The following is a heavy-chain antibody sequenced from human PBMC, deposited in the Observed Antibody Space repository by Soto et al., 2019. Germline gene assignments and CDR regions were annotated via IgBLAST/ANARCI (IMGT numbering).Heavy chain of an antibody. V-gene: IGHV4-61*08. CDR3: ARGVYGAYLDY. Sequence: TSETLSLTCTVSGGSISTVGYSWSWIRQTPGKGLEWVGYVESSGRTEYKPSLASRVTLSLDSSQNQFSLTLRSVTTADRALYFCARGVYGAYLDYWGQGIPVTVSS. CDR1: GGSISTVGYS. J-gene: IGHJ4*02. CDR2: VESSGRT. D-gene: IGHD3-10*01.